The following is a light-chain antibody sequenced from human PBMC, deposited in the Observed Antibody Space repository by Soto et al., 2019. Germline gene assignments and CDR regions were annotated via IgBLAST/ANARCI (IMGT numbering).Light chain of an antibody. CDR3: RRRSNWPIT. V-gene: IGKV3-11*01. J-gene: IGKJ3*01. Sequence: EIVLTQSPATLSLSPGERATLSCRASQSVSSYLAWYQQKPGQAPRLLISDASNRATGIPARFSGSVSGTDFTLTISSLEPEDFAVYYCRRRSNWPITFGPGTKVDI. CDR2: DAS. CDR1: QSVSSY.